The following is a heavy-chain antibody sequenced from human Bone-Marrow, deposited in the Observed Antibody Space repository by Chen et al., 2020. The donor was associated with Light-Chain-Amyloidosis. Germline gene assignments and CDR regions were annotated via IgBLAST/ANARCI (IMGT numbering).Heavy chain of an antibody. J-gene: IGHJ4*02. D-gene: IGHD6-19*01. CDR3: ARRARISSGQFDI. V-gene: IGHV3-23*01. CDR2: ITGSDSAT. Sequence: EVQLLESGGGLVQPGGSLIFSCSASGFPFSAYSMGWVRQAPGKGLEWVAAITGSDSATDDAESVRGRFAISRDNSMNTLYLQMNSLTSDDTAVYFCARRARISSGQFDIWGRGPWSPSPQ. CDR1: GFPFSAYS.